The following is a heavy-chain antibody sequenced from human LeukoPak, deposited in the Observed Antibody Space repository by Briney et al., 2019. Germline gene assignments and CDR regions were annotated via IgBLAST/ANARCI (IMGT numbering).Heavy chain of an antibody. CDR3: ARGPTRANSTDY. D-gene: IGHD2/OR15-2a*01. CDR1: GFTFSDYY. J-gene: IGHJ4*02. V-gene: IGHV3-11*06. Sequence: GGSLRLSCAASGFTFSDYYMSWIRQAPGKGLEWVSYISSSSSYTNYADSVKGRFTISRDNAKNSLYLQMNSLRAEDTAVYYCARGPTRANSTDYWGQGALVTVSS. CDR2: ISSSSSYT.